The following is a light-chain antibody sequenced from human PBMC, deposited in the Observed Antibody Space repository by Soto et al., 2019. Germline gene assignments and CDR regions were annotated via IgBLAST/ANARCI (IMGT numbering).Light chain of an antibody. CDR3: SSYAGSNNPFV. CDR2: EVS. CDR1: SSDVGGYNY. Sequence: QSVLTQPPSASGSPGQSVTISCTGTSSDVGGYNYVSWYQQHPGKAPKLMIYEVSKRPSAVPDRFSGSKSGYTASLTVSGFQAEDEADYYCSSYAGSNNPFVFGTGTKVTVL. J-gene: IGLJ1*01. V-gene: IGLV2-8*01.